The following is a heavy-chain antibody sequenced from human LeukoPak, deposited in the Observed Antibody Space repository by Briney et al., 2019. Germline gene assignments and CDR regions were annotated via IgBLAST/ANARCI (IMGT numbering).Heavy chain of an antibody. CDR3: AKPSYSSGWFIVY. Sequence: GGSLRLSCAASGFTFNNYGMSWVRQAPGKGLEWVSSISSTGDSTYFADSVKGRFTISRDNSKNTLYLQMNSLRAEDTAVYSCAKPSYSSGWFIVYWGQGTLVTVSS. J-gene: IGHJ4*02. D-gene: IGHD6-19*01. V-gene: IGHV3-23*01. CDR2: ISSTGDST. CDR1: GFTFNNYG.